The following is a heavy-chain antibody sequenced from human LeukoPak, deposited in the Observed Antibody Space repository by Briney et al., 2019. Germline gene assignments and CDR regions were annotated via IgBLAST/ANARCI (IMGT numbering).Heavy chain of an antibody. D-gene: IGHD5-18*01. V-gene: IGHV4-59*01. CDR1: GGSISSYY. J-gene: IGHJ1*01. CDR2: IYYSGST. Sequence: SETLSLTCTVSGGSISSYYWSWIRQPPGKGLEWIGYIYYSGSTNYNPSLKSRVTISVDTSKNQFSLKLSSVTAADTAVYYCARVNSYGSRALGYWGQGTLVTVSS. CDR3: ARVNSYGSRALGY.